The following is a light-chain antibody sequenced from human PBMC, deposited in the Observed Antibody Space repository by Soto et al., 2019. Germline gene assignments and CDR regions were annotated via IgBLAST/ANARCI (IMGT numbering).Light chain of an antibody. CDR3: QQRYSTSWT. Sequence: DIQMTQSPSSLSASVGDRVTITCRASQSISSYLNWYQQKPGKAPKLLIYAASSLQSGVPSRFSGSGSGTDFTLNISSLQPEDFATYYYQQRYSTSWTFGQGTKVEIK. CDR2: AAS. CDR1: QSISSY. V-gene: IGKV1-39*01. J-gene: IGKJ1*01.